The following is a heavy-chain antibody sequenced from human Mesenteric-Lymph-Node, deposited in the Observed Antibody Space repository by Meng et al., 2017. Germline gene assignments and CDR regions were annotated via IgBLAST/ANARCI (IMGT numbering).Heavy chain of an antibody. D-gene: IGHD2-15*01. CDR2: IKQDGSEK. Sequence: GESLKISCAASGFTFSSYWMSWVRQAPGKGLEWVANIKQDGSEKYSVDSVKGRFTISRDNARNSLYLQMNSLRVEDTAVYYCARDRHSGGWDVDYWGQGTLVTVSS. CDR1: GFTFSSYW. J-gene: IGHJ4*02. V-gene: IGHV3-7*01. CDR3: ARDRHSGGWDVDY.